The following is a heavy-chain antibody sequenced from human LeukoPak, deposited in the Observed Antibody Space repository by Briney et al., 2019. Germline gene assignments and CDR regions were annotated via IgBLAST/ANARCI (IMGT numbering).Heavy chain of an antibody. J-gene: IGHJ3*02. D-gene: IGHD6-19*01. Sequence: SETLSLTCTVSGGSISSFYWSWIRQPAGKGLEWIGRIDTSGNTNYSPSLKSRLTMSVDTSKNQFSLKLSSVTAADTAVYYCAREGYSSGWYLGAFDIWGQGTMVTVSS. CDR3: AREGYSSGWYLGAFDI. CDR2: IDTSGNT. CDR1: GGSISSFY. V-gene: IGHV4-4*07.